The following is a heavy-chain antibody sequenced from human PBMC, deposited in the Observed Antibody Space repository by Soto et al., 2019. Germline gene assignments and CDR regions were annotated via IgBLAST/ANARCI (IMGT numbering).Heavy chain of an antibody. D-gene: IGHD1-1*01. Sequence: PSETLSLTCTVSGGSISSGGYYWSWIRQHPGKGLEWIGYIYYSGTTYYNPSLESRVSISVDTSKNQFSLKLSSVTAADTAVYYCARSDMPTTGPYFDYWGQGTLVTVSS. CDR2: IYYSGTT. J-gene: IGHJ4*02. CDR3: ARSDMPTTGPYFDY. V-gene: IGHV4-31*03. CDR1: GGSISSGGYY.